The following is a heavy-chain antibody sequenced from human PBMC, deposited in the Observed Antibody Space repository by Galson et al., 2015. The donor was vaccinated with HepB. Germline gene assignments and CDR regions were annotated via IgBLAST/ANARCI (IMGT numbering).Heavy chain of an antibody. Sequence: LVKVSCKASGYTFTSYGISWVRQAPGQGLEWMGCISAYNGYTKYAQKLQGRVTMTTDTSTSTAYMELRSLRSDDTAVYYCARNVYGGYDADYYYYYGMDVWGQGTTVTVSS. J-gene: IGHJ6*02. CDR1: GYTFTSYG. D-gene: IGHD5-12*01. CDR2: ISAYNGYT. V-gene: IGHV1-18*04. CDR3: ARNVYGGYDADYYYYYGMDV.